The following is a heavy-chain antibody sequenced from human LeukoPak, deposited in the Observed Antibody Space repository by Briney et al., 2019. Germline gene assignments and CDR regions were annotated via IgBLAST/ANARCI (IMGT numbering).Heavy chain of an antibody. CDR1: GGSISSSSYY. V-gene: IGHV4-39*07. CDR3: ARAPSDSSGYSSYYYYMDV. D-gene: IGHD3-22*01. J-gene: IGHJ6*03. Sequence: SETLSLTCTVSGGSISSSSYYWGWIRQPPGKGLEWIGSIYHSGSTYYNPSLKSRVTISVDTSKNQFSLKLSSVTAADTAVYYCARAPSDSSGYSSYYYYMDVWGKGTTATVSS. CDR2: IYHSGST.